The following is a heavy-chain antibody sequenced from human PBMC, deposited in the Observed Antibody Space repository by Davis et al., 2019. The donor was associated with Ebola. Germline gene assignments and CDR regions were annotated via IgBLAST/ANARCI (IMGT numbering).Heavy chain of an antibody. Sequence: ASVKVSCKASGYTFTGHYMHWVRQAPGQGLEWMGWISAYNGNTNYAQKLQGRVTMTTDTSTSTAYMELRSLRSEDTAVYYCAKSGFFGVDQFDYWGQGTLVTVSS. D-gene: IGHD3-3*01. V-gene: IGHV1-18*04. CDR2: ISAYNGNT. J-gene: IGHJ4*02. CDR1: GYTFTGHY. CDR3: AKSGFFGVDQFDY.